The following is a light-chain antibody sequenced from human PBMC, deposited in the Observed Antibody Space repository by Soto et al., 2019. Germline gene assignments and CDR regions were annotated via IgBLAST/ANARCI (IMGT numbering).Light chain of an antibody. CDR2: GAS. Sequence: EIVLTQSPGTLSLSPGERATLSCRASQSVSSSYLAWYQQKPGQAPRLLIYGASSRATGIPDRFSGSGSGTDFTLTISRLEPEAFAVYYCQQYGSSPLFTFGPGTKVYIK. CDR3: QQYGSSPLFT. J-gene: IGKJ3*01. V-gene: IGKV3-20*01. CDR1: QSVSSSY.